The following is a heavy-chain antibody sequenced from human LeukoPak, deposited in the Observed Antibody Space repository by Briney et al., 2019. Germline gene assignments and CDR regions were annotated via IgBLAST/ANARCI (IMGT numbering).Heavy chain of an antibody. Sequence: GGSLRLSCAASGFTFSSYAMNWVRQAPGKGLEWVAGISSGDRTFHAESVKGRFTISRDKSKDTLYLQMNSLRAEDTAVYYCAKDATASPYFHWFDNLGQGTQVIVSS. D-gene: IGHD3-9*01. CDR1: GFTFSSYA. V-gene: IGHV3-23*01. J-gene: IGHJ4*02. CDR2: ISSGDRT. CDR3: AKDATASPYFHWFDN.